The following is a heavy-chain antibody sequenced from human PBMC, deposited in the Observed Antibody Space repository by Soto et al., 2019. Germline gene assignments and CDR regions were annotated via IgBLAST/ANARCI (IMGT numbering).Heavy chain of an antibody. CDR1: GYTFTSYG. D-gene: IGHD3-3*01. Sequence: QVQLVQSGAEVKKPGASVKVSCKASGYTFTSYGISWVRQAPGQGLEWMGWISAYNGNTNYAQKLQGRVTMTTDTSTSTAYMELRSRRSDDTAVYYCARDSSTIFGVVIIRGGTIDPWGQGTLVTVSS. J-gene: IGHJ5*02. CDR3: ARDSSTIFGVVIIRGGTIDP. CDR2: ISAYNGNT. V-gene: IGHV1-18*04.